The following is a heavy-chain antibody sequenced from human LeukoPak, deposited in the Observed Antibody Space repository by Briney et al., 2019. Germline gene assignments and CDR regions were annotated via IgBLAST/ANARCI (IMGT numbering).Heavy chain of an antibody. J-gene: IGHJ4*02. D-gene: IGHD3-10*01. V-gene: IGHV3-48*04. CDR3: ARGVGLDY. CDR2: ISDSVSSI. CDR1: GFTFSSYG. Sequence: PPGGSLILSCAASGFTFSSYGMHWVRQAPGKGLEWVSYISDSVSSIYYADSVKGRFTISRDNAKNSLLLQMNSLRADDTAVYYCARGVGLDYWGQGTLVTVSS.